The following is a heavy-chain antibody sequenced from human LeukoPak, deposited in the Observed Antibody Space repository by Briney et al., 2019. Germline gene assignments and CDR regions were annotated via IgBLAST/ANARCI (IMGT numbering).Heavy chain of an antibody. V-gene: IGHV3-74*01. J-gene: IGHJ4*02. Sequence: PGGSLRLSCAASGFIFSSYWMHWVRQAPGKGLVWVSRINSDGSSTSYADSVKGRFTISRDNSKNTLFLQMNSLRAEDTAVYYCAKTYYYDSRGSYYFAYWGQGTLVTVSS. CDR2: INSDGSST. D-gene: IGHD3-22*01. CDR1: GFIFSSYW. CDR3: AKTYYYDSRGSYYFAY.